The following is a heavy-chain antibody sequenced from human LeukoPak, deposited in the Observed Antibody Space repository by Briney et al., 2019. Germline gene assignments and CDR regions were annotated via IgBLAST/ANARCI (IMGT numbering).Heavy chain of an antibody. Sequence: ASVKVSCKASGYTFTDYYMHWVRRAPGQGLEWMGWINPNSGGTNYAQKFQGRVTMTRDTSISTAYMELSRLRFDDTAVYYCARNTSSDWDTNVYWGQGTLVTVSS. CDR3: ARNTSSDWDTNVY. CDR2: INPNSGGT. V-gene: IGHV1-2*02. J-gene: IGHJ4*02. CDR1: GYTFTDYY. D-gene: IGHD6-19*01.